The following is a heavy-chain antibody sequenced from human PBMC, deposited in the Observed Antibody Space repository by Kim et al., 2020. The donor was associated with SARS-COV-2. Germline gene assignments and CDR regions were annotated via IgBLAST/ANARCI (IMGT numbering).Heavy chain of an antibody. CDR1: GFTFSSYS. CDR2: ISSSSSYI. V-gene: IGHV3-21*01. CDR3: ARVLLIGRCSGGSCTKNPEHLDY. J-gene: IGHJ4*02. Sequence: GGSLRLSCAASGFTFSSYSMNWVRQAPGKGLEWVSSISSSSSYIYYAASVKGRFTISRDNAKNSLYLQMNSLRAEDTAGYYCARVLLIGRCSGGSCTKNPEHLDYGGQGTRVTVSA. D-gene: IGHD2-15*01.